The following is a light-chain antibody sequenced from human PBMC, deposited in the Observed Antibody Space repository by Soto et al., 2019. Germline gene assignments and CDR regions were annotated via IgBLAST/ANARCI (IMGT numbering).Light chain of an antibody. J-gene: IGKJ1*01. CDR2: DAS. V-gene: IGKV1-5*01. CDR1: QSISSW. CDR3: QQFDDWPT. Sequence: EIQMTQSPSTLSASVGDRATITCRASQSISSWLAWYQQKPGKAPKLLIYDASTLESGVPSRFTGRGSGTEFTLTIRSMQSEDFGVYYCQQFDDWPTFGQGTKVDIK.